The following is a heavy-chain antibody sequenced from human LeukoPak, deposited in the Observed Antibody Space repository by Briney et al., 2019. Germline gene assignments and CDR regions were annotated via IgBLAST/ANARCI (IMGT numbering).Heavy chain of an antibody. J-gene: IGHJ4*02. CDR1: GFTFSSYA. V-gene: IGHV3-30-3*01. Sequence: PGRSLRLSCAASGFTFSSYAMHWVRQAPGKGLKWVAVISYDGSNKYYADSVKGRFTISRDNSKNTLYLQMNSLRAEDTAVYYCARENVPRSYSSGWKQPNPINYWGQGTLVTVSS. D-gene: IGHD6-19*01. CDR3: ARENVPRSYSSGWKQPNPINY. CDR2: ISYDGSNK.